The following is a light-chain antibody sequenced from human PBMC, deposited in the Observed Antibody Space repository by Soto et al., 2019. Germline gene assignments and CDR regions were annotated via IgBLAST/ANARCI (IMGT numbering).Light chain of an antibody. Sequence: EIVMTQSPATLSVSPGERATLSCRASQSVSNNLAWYQQKPGQAHRLLIYGASTRATGIPARFSGSGSGTEFTLTISSLQSEDFAVYYCQQYTNWAITFGQGTRLEMK. CDR1: QSVSNN. CDR3: QQYTNWAIT. J-gene: IGKJ5*01. V-gene: IGKV3-15*01. CDR2: GAS.